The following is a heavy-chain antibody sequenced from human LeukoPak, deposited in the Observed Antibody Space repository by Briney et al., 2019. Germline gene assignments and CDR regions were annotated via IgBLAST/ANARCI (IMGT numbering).Heavy chain of an antibody. J-gene: IGHJ3*02. D-gene: IGHD6-13*01. CDR2: ISSSGSNK. Sequence: GGSLRLSCAASGFTFSDYYMTWIRQAPGKGLGWVSYISSSGSNKYYADSVKGRFTISRDNAKNSLYLQMNSLRAEDTAVYYCARVRSRRWYSSSWPYDAFDIWDQGTMVTVSS. CDR3: ARVRSRRWYSSSWPYDAFDI. V-gene: IGHV3-11*04. CDR1: GFTFSDYY.